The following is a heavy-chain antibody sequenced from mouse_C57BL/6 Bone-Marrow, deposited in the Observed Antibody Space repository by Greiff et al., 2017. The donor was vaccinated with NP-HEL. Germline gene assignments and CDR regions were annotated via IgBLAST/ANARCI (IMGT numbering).Heavy chain of an antibody. Sequence: QVQLQQSGAELVKPGASVKISCKASGYEFSNYWMNWVKQRPGKGLEWIGQIYPGDGDTNYNGKFKDKATLTADKSSSTAYMQLSRLTSEDSAVYYCARSGRGGYWGQGTTLTVSS. D-gene: IGHD3-1*01. V-gene: IGHV1-80*01. CDR2: IYPGDGDT. CDR3: ARSGRGGY. J-gene: IGHJ2*01. CDR1: GYEFSNYW.